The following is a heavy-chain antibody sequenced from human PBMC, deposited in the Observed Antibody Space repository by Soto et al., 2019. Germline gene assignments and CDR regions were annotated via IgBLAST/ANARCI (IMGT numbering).Heavy chain of an antibody. D-gene: IGHD3-22*01. CDR2: IDPSDSYT. V-gene: IGHV5-10-1*01. J-gene: IGHJ3*02. Sequence: GESLKISCKGSVYSFTSYWISWVRQMPGKGLEWMGRIDPSDSYTNYSPSFQGHVTISADKSISTAYLQWSSLKASDTAMYYCARHWYDSSGYYYLDAFDIWGQGTMVTVSS. CDR1: VYSFTSYW. CDR3: ARHWYDSSGYYYLDAFDI.